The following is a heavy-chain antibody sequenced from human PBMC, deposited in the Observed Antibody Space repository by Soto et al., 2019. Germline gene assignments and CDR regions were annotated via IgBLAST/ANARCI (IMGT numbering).Heavy chain of an antibody. J-gene: IGHJ6*02. CDR1: GGSTSSYY. CDR2: IYYSGST. CDR3: ARVVDYYDPYYYYGMDV. V-gene: IGHV4-59*12. D-gene: IGHD3-22*01. Sequence: SETLSLTCTVSGGSTSSYYWSWIRQPPGKRLEWIGYIYYSGSTNYNPSLKSRVDISIDTSKKQFSLKLSSVTVADTAVYYCARVVDYYDPYYYYGMDVWGQGTTVTVSS.